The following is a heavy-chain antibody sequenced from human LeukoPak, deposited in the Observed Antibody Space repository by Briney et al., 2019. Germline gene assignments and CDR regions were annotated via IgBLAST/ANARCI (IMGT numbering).Heavy chain of an antibody. CDR3: SSLPTYYYDSSGPATTDDAFDI. V-gene: IGHV3-53*01. CDR1: GFTFSSYE. D-gene: IGHD3-22*01. J-gene: IGHJ3*02. Sequence: GGSLRLSCAASGFTFSSYEMNWVRQPPGKVLEWVSVIYSGGSTYYADSVKGRFTISRDNSKNTLYLQMNSLRAEDTAVYYCSSLPTYYYDSSGPATTDDAFDIWGQGTMVTVSS. CDR2: IYSGGST.